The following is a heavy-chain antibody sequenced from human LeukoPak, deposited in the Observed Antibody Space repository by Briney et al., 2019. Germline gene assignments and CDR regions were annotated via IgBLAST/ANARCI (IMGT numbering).Heavy chain of an antibody. V-gene: IGHV3-21*01. J-gene: IGHJ4*02. CDR3: ARRDSSGLYYFDY. CDR2: ITSGSYI. CDR1: GFTFRSYG. D-gene: IGHD3-22*01. Sequence: GGSLRLSCAASGFTFRSYGMNWVRQAPGKGREWVSYITSGSYIYYADSVKGRFTISRDNAKNSLYLQMNSLRAEDTAVYYCARRDSSGLYYFDYWGQGTLVTVSS.